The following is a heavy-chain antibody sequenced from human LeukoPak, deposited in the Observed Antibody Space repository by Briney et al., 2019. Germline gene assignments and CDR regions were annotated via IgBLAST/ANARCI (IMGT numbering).Heavy chain of an antibody. CDR1: GGSISSNTYY. CDR3: ARRSYGDYVSYFDY. CDR2: IYYSGST. D-gene: IGHD4-17*01. J-gene: IGHJ4*02. Sequence: PSETLSLTCTVSGGSISSNTYYWGWIRQPPGKGLEWIGSIYYSGSTYYNPSLKSRVTISVDTSKNQFSLKVSSVTAADTAVYYCARRSYGDYVSYFDYWGQGTLVTVSS. V-gene: IGHV4-39*01.